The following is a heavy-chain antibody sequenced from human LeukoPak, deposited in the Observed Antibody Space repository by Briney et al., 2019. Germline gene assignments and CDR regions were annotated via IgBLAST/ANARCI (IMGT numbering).Heavy chain of an antibody. D-gene: IGHD3-22*01. CDR1: GYTFTSYG. CDR3: ARGTYYYDSSTYPMDV. V-gene: IGHV1-18*01. Sequence: GASVKVSCKASGYTFTSYGISWVRQAPGQGLEWMGWISAYNGNTNYAQKLQGRVTMTTDTSTSTAYMELSSLRSEDTAVYYCARGTYYYDSSTYPMDVWGKGTTVTVSS. CDR2: ISAYNGNT. J-gene: IGHJ6*03.